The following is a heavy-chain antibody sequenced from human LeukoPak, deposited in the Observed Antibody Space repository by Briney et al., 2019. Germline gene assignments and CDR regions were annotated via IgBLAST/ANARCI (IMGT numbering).Heavy chain of an antibody. D-gene: IGHD5-12*01. Sequence: SETLSLTCTVSGGSISRYYWSWIRQPPGKGLEWIGYIYYSGSTNYNPSLKSRVTISVDTSKNQFSLKPSSVTAADTAVYYCARWGVATIRRGAFDYWGQGTLVTVSS. CDR2: IYYSGST. CDR3: ARWGVATIRRGAFDY. J-gene: IGHJ4*02. V-gene: IGHV4-59*01. CDR1: GGSISRYY.